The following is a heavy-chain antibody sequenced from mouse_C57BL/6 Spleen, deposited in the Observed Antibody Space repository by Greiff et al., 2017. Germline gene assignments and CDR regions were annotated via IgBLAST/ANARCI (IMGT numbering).Heavy chain of an antibody. D-gene: IGHD2-14*01. CDR1: GYTFTSYW. V-gene: IGHV1-61*01. Sequence: QVQLQQPGAELVRPGSSVKLSCKASGYTFTSYWMDWVKQRPGQGLEWIGNIYPSDSETHYNQKFKDKATLTVDKSSSTAYMQLSGLTSEDSAVYYSARGVRAYWGQGTLVTVSA. CDR3: ARGVRAY. J-gene: IGHJ3*01. CDR2: IYPSDSET.